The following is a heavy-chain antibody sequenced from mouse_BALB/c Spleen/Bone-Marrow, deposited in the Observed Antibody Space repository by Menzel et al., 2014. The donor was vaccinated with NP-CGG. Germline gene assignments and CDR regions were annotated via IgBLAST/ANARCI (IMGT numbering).Heavy chain of an antibody. D-gene: IGHD1-1*01. CDR3: SRLYYYGNFAY. J-gene: IGHJ3*01. CDR1: GFDFSRYW. Sequence: EVKLMDSGGGLVQPGGSLKLSCAASGFDFSRYWMSWVRQAPGKGLEWIGEISPDSSTINYTPSLKDKFIISRDSAKNTLYLQMSKVRSEDTALYYCSRLYYYGNFAYWGQGTLVTVSA. CDR2: ISPDSSTI. V-gene: IGHV4-1*02.